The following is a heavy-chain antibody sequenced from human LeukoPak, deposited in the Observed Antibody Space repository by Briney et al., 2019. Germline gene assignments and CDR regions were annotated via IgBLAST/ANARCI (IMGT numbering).Heavy chain of an antibody. CDR1: SGSFSSHDYY. CDR3: ARGELLYDY. CDR2: IHYSGST. D-gene: IGHD2-15*01. V-gene: IGHV4-30-4*01. J-gene: IGHJ4*02. Sequence: SQTLSLTCTVSSGSFSSHDYYCSWIRQPPGKGLEWIGYIHYSGSTFYNPSLKSRVTISVDTSKNQFSLKLNSVTAADTAVYYCARGELLYDYWGQGTLVTVSS.